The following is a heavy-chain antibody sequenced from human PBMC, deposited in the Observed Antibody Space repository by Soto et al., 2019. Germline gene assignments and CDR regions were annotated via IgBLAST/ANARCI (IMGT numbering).Heavy chain of an antibody. CDR2: IYHSGST. V-gene: IGHV4-30-2*01. D-gene: IGHD5-18*01. CDR1: GDSISSGGYP. CDR3: ARGYVYSCGGAYFDH. J-gene: IGHJ4*02. Sequence: QLQLQESGSGLVKPSQTLSLTCAVSGDSISSGGYPWSWIRQPPGKGLAWIGYIYHSGSTSYNPSLKSRVTISLDTSKNQFSLRLPSVTAADTALYYCARGYVYSCGGAYFDHWGQGTLVTVSS.